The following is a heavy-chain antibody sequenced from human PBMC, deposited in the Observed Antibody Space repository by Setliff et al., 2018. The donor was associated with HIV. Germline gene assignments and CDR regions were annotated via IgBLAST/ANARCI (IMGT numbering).Heavy chain of an antibody. J-gene: IGHJ4*02. CDR1: GGTFSSYA. CDR2: ISTYSDET. CDR3: ARDHAGVQVVPAAMKGGFDY. D-gene: IGHD2-2*01. V-gene: IGHV1-18*01. Sequence: GASVKVSCKASGGTFSSYAISWVRQAPGQGLEWMGWISTYSDETSYSQNLQGRLTMTTDTSTGTAYMELRSLRSEDTAVYYCARDHAGVQVVPAAMKGGFDYWGQGTLVTVSS.